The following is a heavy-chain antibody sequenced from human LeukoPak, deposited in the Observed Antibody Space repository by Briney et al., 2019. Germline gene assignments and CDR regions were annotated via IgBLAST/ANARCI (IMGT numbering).Heavy chain of an antibody. V-gene: IGHV4-39*01. CDR2: IYYSGST. Sequence: SETLSLTCTVSGGSISSSSYYWGWIRQPPGKGLEWIGSIYYSGSTYYNPSLKSRVTISVDTSKNQFSLKLSSVTAADTAVYYCARHEYSSSWYVVGYFDYWGQGTLVTVSS. CDR3: ARHEYSSSWYVVGYFDY. CDR1: GGSISSSSYY. J-gene: IGHJ4*02. D-gene: IGHD6-13*01.